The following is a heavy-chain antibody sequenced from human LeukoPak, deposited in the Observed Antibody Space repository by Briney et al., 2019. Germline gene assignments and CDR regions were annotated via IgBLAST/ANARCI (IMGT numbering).Heavy chain of an antibody. Sequence: ASVTVSCKASGYTFTSYAMNWVRQAPGQGLEWMGWINTNTGNPTYAQGFTGRFVSSLDTSVSTAYLQISSLKAEDTAVYYCARTNDYGDETYYFDYWGQGTLVTVSS. V-gene: IGHV7-4-1*02. CDR2: INTNTGNP. CDR3: ARTNDYGDETYYFDY. CDR1: GYTFTSYA. J-gene: IGHJ4*02. D-gene: IGHD4-17*01.